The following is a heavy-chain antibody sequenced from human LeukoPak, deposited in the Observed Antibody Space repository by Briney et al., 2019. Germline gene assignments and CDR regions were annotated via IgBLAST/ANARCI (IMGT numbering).Heavy chain of an antibody. J-gene: IGHJ3*02. V-gene: IGHV4-59*08. CDR3: VRLNIKHGVDI. D-gene: IGHD2-8*01. Sequence: PSETLSLTCTVSGGSINSYYWSWLRQPPGKGLEWIGYIYYSGSTNYNPSLKSRVTMSVDTSENQFSLKLTSVTAADTAVYYCVRLNIKHGVDIWGQGTMVTVSS. CDR1: GGSINSYY. CDR2: IYYSGST.